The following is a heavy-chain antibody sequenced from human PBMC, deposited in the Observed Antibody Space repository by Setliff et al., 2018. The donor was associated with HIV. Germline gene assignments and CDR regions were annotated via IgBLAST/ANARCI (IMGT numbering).Heavy chain of an antibody. V-gene: IGHV1-46*01. CDR1: GFSFSRHY. CDR2: INPSDGIP. D-gene: IGHD3-22*01. J-gene: IGHJ3*02. Sequence: ASVKVSCKSSGFSFSRHYIHWVRQAPGQGLEWMGMINPSDGIPSYAQKFQGRVVVTRDTSRSTVYMELSSLRSEDTAVYFCTRAFPPMIPAAFDIWGLGTLVTVSS. CDR3: TRAFPPMIPAAFDI.